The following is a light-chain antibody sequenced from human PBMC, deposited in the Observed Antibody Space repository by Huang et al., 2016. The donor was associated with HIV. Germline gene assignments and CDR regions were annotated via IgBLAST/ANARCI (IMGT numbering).Light chain of an antibody. CDR3: MQGTHWPGT. J-gene: IGKJ1*01. Sequence: DVVMTQFPLSLPVTLGQPASIFCKSSQSLVSSDGDIYLNWLQQRPGQSPRRLIYQVSKGDSGVPDRFSGSGAGSLFALRISRVEAEDVAVYYCMQGTHWPGTFGQGTKLEI. CDR2: QVS. CDR1: QSLVSSDGDIY. V-gene: IGKV2-30*01.